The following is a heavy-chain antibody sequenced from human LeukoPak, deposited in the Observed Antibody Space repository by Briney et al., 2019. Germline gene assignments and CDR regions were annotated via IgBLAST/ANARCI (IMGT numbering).Heavy chain of an antibody. CDR3: ARDTDRYYFDY. Sequence: GGSLRLSCAASGFTFSSYWMHWVRQAPGKGLVWVSRINSVGSSTSYADSVKGRFTISRDNAKNTLYLQMKSLRAEDTAVYYCARDTDRYYFDYWGQGTLVTVSS. CDR2: INSVGSST. V-gene: IGHV3-74*01. J-gene: IGHJ4*02. CDR1: GFTFSSYW.